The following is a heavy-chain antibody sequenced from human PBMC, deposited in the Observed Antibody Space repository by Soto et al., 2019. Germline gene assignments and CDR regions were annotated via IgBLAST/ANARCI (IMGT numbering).Heavy chain of an antibody. V-gene: IGHV4-34*01. CDR3: ARGYPKPTYYYDRSGYYYGY. CDR1: GGSFSGYY. Sequence: QVQLQQWGAGLLKPSETLSLTCAVYGGSFSGYYWSWIRQPPGKGLEWIGEINHSGSTNYNPSLKGRVTIPVNTSKYQFSLTMSSVTAADTAVYYCARGYPKPTYYYDRSGYYYGYWGQGTLVTVSS. CDR2: INHSGST. D-gene: IGHD3-22*01. J-gene: IGHJ4*02.